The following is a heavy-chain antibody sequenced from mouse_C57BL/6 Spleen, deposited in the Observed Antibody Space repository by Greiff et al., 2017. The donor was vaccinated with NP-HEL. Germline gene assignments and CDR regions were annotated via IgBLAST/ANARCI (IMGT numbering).Heavy chain of an antibody. Sequence: QVQLQQSGPELVKPGASVKISCKASGYAFSSSWMNWVKQRPGKGLEWIGRIYPGDGDTNYNGKFKGKATLTADKSSSTAYMQLSSLTSEDSAVDFCARCYYGNYYAMDYWGQGTSVTVSS. J-gene: IGHJ4*01. CDR2: IYPGDGDT. CDR1: GYAFSSSW. V-gene: IGHV1-82*01. D-gene: IGHD1-1*01. CDR3: ARCYYGNYYAMDY.